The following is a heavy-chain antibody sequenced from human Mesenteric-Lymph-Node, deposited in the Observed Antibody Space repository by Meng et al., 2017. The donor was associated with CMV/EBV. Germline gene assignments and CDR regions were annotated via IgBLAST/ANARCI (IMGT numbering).Heavy chain of an antibody. CDR2: IIPIFATA. J-gene: IGHJ5*02. CDR1: GGTFSSYV. D-gene: IGHD3-3*01. Sequence: SGGTFSSYVITWVRQAPGQGLEWMGEIIPIFATANSAQKFQGRVTITTDESTSTAYMELSSLRSEDTAVYYCARTNYDFWSGYWFDPWGQGTLVTVSS. CDR3: ARTNYDFWSGYWFDP. V-gene: IGHV1-69*05.